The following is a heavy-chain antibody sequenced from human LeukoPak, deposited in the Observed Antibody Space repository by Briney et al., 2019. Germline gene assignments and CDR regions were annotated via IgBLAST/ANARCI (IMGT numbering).Heavy chain of an antibody. CDR2: ISSGGTTI. Sequence: GGSLRLSCAASGFTFSSFGLNWVRQAPGKGLEWVSYISSGGTTIYYADSVKGRFTFSRDNAKNSLYLQMNSLRAEDTAVYYCARSGSSWYYFDCWGQGTLVTVSS. CDR3: ARSGSSWYYFDC. V-gene: IGHV3-48*03. CDR1: GFTFSSFG. D-gene: IGHD6-13*01. J-gene: IGHJ4*02.